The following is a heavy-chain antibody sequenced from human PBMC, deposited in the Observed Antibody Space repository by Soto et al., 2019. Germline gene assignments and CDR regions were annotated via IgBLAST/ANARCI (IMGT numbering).Heavy chain of an antibody. CDR3: AAGRGLGDGFGP. V-gene: IGHV1-3*01. CDR2: INGGNGHT. CDR1: GDTLTSYT. D-gene: IGHD3-16*01. Sequence: QVQLVQSGAEVKKPGASVRVSCEVYGDTLTSYTIHWLRQAAGQRPEWMGWINGGNGHTKYSQKFQGAVTFTRDTSASTAYIDLNILRSEDTALYYCAAGRGLGDGFGPWGQGTLVTVSS. J-gene: IGHJ5*02.